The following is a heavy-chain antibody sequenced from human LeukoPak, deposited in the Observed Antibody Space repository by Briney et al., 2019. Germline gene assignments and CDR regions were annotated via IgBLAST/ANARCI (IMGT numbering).Heavy chain of an antibody. Sequence: SETLSLTCSVSDDSISDSGYYWSWIRQPPGKGLEWVEYMSYSGSTDYNPSLKSRVTISVDKSKKQFSLKLSSVTTADTAVYYCARGSQTPDAGYWGPGTLVTVSS. CDR1: DDSISDSGYY. D-gene: IGHD3-10*01. CDR2: MSYSGST. CDR3: ARGSQTPDAGY. J-gene: IGHJ4*02. V-gene: IGHV4-61*08.